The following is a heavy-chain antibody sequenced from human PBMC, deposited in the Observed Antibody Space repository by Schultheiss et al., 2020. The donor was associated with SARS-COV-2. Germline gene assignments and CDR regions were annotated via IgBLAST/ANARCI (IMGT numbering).Heavy chain of an antibody. Sequence: SETLSLTCTVSGGSISSGGYYWSWIRQHPGKGLEWIGYIYYSGSTYYNPSLKSRVTISVDTSKNQFSLKLSSVTAADTAVYYCASLAAAGKNYYYYGMDVWGQGTTVTVSS. CDR1: GGSISSGGYY. V-gene: IGHV4-31*03. J-gene: IGHJ6*02. D-gene: IGHD6-13*01. CDR2: IYYSGST. CDR3: ASLAAAGKNYYYYGMDV.